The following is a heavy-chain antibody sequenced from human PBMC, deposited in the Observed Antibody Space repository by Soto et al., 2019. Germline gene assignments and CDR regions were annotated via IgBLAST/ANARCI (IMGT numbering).Heavy chain of an antibody. J-gene: IGHJ4*02. CDR1: GGYFSDYY. CDR2: INHSGST. Sequence: SEPLSLTCAVYGGYFSDYYWTWVRQAPGRGLEWIGEINHSGSTYYNPSLKSRVTISVDTSKNQFSLKLSSVTAADTAVYYCARGVIRRVIIQYNWNYFDHWGQGALVTVSS. D-gene: IGHD1-20*01. CDR3: ARGVIRRVIIQYNWNYFDH. V-gene: IGHV4-34*01.